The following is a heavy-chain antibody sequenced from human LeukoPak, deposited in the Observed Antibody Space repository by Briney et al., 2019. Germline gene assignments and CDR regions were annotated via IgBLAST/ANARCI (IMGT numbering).Heavy chain of an antibody. V-gene: IGHV4-39*07. Sequence: SETLSLTCTVSGGSISSSSYYWGWIRQPPGKGLEWIGSIYYSGSTYYNPSLKSRVTISVDTSKNQFSLKLSSVTAADTAVYYCARVSSSGYYLYFDYWGQGTLVTVSS. CDR2: IYYSGST. D-gene: IGHD3-22*01. CDR1: GGSISSSSYY. J-gene: IGHJ4*02. CDR3: ARVSSSGYYLYFDY.